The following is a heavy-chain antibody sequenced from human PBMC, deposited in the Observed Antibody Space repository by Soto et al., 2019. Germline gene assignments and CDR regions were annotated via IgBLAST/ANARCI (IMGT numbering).Heavy chain of an antibody. CDR1: GYSFTSYW. CDR2: IYPGDSDT. J-gene: IGHJ4*02. CDR3: ASRGYSYGFTPDYFDY. V-gene: IGHV5-51*01. Sequence: GESLKISCKGSGYSFTSYWIGWVRQMPGKGLEWMGIIYPGDSDTRYSPSFQGQVTISADKSISTAYLQWSSLKASDTAMYYCASRGYSYGFTPDYFDYWGQGTLVTVSS. D-gene: IGHD5-18*01.